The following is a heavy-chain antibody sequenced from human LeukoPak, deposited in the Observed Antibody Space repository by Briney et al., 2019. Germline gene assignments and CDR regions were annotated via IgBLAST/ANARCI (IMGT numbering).Heavy chain of an antibody. CDR2: IPYDGSNK. D-gene: IGHD6-19*01. Sequence: GGSLRLSCAASGFTFSSYAMHWVRQAPGKGLEWVAVIPYDGSNKYYADSVKGRFTISRDNSKNTLYLQMNSLRAEDTAVYYCAREAVAGTYYFDYWGQGTLVTVSS. J-gene: IGHJ4*02. CDR1: GFTFSSYA. CDR3: AREAVAGTYYFDY. V-gene: IGHV3-30*04.